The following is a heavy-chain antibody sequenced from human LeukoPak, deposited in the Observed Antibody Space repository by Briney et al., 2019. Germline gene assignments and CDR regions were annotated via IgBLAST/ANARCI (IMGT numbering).Heavy chain of an antibody. CDR1: GTSISSYY. D-gene: IGHD1-14*01. J-gene: IGHJ6*03. CDR2: VTYTGS. Sequence: KTSETLSLTCTVSGTSISSYYWSWLRQPPGKGPEWIGYVTYTGSKYNPSLKSRVTISTDRSKNQFSLKLSSVTAADTAVYYCAVARMSYYYYYMDVWGKGTTVTVSS. V-gene: IGHV4-59*08. CDR3: AVARMSYYYYYMDV.